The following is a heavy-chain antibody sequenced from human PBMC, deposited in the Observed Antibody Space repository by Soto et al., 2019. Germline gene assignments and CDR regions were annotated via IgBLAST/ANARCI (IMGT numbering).Heavy chain of an antibody. CDR1: GFTVSSNY. Sequence: GGSLRLSCAASGFTVSSNYMSWVRQAPGKGLEWVLVIYSGGSTYYADSVKGRFTISRHNSKNTLYLQMNSLRAEDTAVYYCAGGDLGYCSSTSCFVRDYWGQGTLVTVSS. V-gene: IGHV3-53*04. CDR2: IYSGGST. CDR3: AGGDLGYCSSTSCFVRDY. J-gene: IGHJ4*02. D-gene: IGHD2-2*01.